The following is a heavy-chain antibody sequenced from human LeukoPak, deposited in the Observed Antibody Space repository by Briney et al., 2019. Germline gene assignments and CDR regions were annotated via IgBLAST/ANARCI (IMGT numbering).Heavy chain of an antibody. J-gene: IGHJ4*02. CDR2: IYYRGTT. CDR3: AREGWGYGGHSGFLDY. Sequence: LGTLSLTCTVSGGSVRSSSYNWGWIRQTPGKGREWIGTIYYRGTTYYYSSLESRLTMSVDTSKNQFSLNLTSVTAADTAVYYCAREGWGYGGHSGFLDYWGQGSLVTVSS. V-gene: IGHV4-39*07. D-gene: IGHD4-23*01. CDR1: GGSVRSSSYN.